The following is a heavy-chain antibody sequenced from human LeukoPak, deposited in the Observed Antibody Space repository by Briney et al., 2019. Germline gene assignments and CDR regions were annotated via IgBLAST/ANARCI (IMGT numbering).Heavy chain of an antibody. Sequence: SETLSLTCTVSGGSVSSGSYYWSWIRQPPGKGLEWIGYIYYSGSTNYNPSLKSRVTISVDTSKNQFSLKLSSVTAADTALYYCARGDDSFGPFDYWGQGILVTVSS. D-gene: IGHD3-3*01. CDR3: ARGDDSFGPFDY. CDR2: IYYSGST. J-gene: IGHJ4*02. CDR1: GGSVSSGSYY. V-gene: IGHV4-61*01.